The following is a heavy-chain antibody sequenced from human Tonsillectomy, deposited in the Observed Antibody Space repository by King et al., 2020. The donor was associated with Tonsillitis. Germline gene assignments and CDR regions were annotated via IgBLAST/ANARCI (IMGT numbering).Heavy chain of an antibody. CDR1: GYTFTSYD. CDR3: ARQEFTMVRGVMGNYYGLDV. CDR2: MNPNSGNT. D-gene: IGHD3-10*01. J-gene: IGHJ6*02. Sequence: QLVQSGAEVKKPGASVKVSCKASGYTFTSYDIHWVRQATGQGLEWMGSMNPNSGNTGDAQRFQGRVTMTRNTSISTAYMELSSLRSEDTAVYYCARQEFTMVRGVMGNYYGLDVWGQGTTVTVSS. V-gene: IGHV1-8*01.